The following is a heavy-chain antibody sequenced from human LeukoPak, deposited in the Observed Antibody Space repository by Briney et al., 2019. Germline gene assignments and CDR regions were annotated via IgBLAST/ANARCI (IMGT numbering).Heavy chain of an antibody. CDR2: IYSGGST. CDR3: ARGGDGYNYFDY. J-gene: IGHJ4*02. Sequence: GGSLRLSCAASGFTFDDYGMSWVRQAPGKGLEWVSVIYSGGSTYYADSVKGRFTISRDNSKNTLYLQMNSLRAEDTAVYYCARGGDGYNYFDYWGQGTLVTVSS. CDR1: GFTFDDYG. V-gene: IGHV3-66*02. D-gene: IGHD5-24*01.